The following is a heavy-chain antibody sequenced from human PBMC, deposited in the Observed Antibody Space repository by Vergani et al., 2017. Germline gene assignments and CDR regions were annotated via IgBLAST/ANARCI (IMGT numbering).Heavy chain of an antibody. V-gene: IGHV3-49*03. Sequence: EVQLVESGGDLVQPGRSLRLSCTASGFTFGYYAMDWFRQAPGQGLEWVGGIRSKAYGQATIYAASVKGRFTISRDDSKSIASLQMNNLQTEDTAMYYCVRDQVTMLRGSDALDIWGQGTMVTVSS. D-gene: IGHD3-10*01. CDR1: GFTFGYYA. CDR2: IRSKAYGQAT. J-gene: IGHJ3*02. CDR3: VRDQVTMLRGSDALDI.